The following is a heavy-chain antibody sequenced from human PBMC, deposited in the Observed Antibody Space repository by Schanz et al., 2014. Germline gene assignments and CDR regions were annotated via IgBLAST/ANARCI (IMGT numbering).Heavy chain of an antibody. D-gene: IGHD3-3*01. CDR2: VSRSTPDI. Sequence: EVQLMESGGGLVKPGGFLRLSCAASGFTFSSYSMNWVRQAPGKGLEWVSYVSRSTPDIYYADSVKGRFTMSRDNAKNSVFLQMNSLRAEDTAVYYCVRDSFFAFDYWGQGTLVTVSS. J-gene: IGHJ4*02. V-gene: IGHV3-48*01. CDR3: VRDSFFAFDY. CDR1: GFTFSSYS.